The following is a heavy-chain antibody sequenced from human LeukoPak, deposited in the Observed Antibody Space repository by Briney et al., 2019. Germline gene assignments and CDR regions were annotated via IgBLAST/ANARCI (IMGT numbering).Heavy chain of an antibody. D-gene: IGHD1-26*01. V-gene: IGHV1-69*01. CDR2: IIPIFGTA. CDR3: ARGPGIQPSYGLRFLDY. CDR1: GGTFSSYA. Sequence: SVKVSCKASGGTFSSYAISWVRQAPGQGLEWMGGIIPIFGTANYAQKFQGRVTITADESTSTAYMELSSLRSEDTAVYYCARGPGIQPSYGLRFLDYWGQGTLVTVSS. J-gene: IGHJ4*02.